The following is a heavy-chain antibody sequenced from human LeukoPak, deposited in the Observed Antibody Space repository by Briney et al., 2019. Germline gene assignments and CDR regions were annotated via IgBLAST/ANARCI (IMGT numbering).Heavy chain of an antibody. Sequence: GGSLRLSCAASGFTFSSYWMSWVRQAPGKGLEWVANIKQDGSEKYYADSVKGRFTISRDNSKNTLYLQMNSLRAEDTAVYYCAKDYYDSSGYYWFDPWGQGTLVTVSS. CDR2: IKQDGSEK. D-gene: IGHD3-22*01. V-gene: IGHV3-7*01. CDR3: AKDYYDSSGYYWFDP. J-gene: IGHJ5*02. CDR1: GFTFSSYW.